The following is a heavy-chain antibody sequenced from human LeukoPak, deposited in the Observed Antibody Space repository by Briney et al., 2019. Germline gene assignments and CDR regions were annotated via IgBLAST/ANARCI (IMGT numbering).Heavy chain of an antibody. D-gene: IGHD6-13*01. CDR3: AKKAAASAADY. CDR2: IYHSGST. J-gene: IGHJ4*02. V-gene: IGHV4-4*02. CDR1: GGSISRGNW. Sequence: SGTLSLTCAVSGGSISRGNWWSWVRQPPGKGPEWIVEIYHSGSTNYNPSLKSRVTISVDTSKNQFSLKLSSVTAADTAVYYCAKKAAASAADYWGQGTLVTVSS.